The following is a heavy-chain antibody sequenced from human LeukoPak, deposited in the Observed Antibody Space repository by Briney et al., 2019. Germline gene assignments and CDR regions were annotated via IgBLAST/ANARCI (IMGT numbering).Heavy chain of an antibody. D-gene: IGHD6-19*01. Sequence: GGSLRLSCAASGFIFSGYEMNWVRQAPGKGLQWVSWISTGGSTIYYADSVKGRFIVSRDNAKNSLSLQMNSLRAEDTAVYYCVKGGWLDDWGQGTLVTVSS. CDR2: ISTGGSTI. CDR1: GFIFSGYE. V-gene: IGHV3-48*03. J-gene: IGHJ4*02. CDR3: VKGGWLDD.